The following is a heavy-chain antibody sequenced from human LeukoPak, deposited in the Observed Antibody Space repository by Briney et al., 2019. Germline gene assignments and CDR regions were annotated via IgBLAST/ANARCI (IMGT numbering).Heavy chain of an antibody. CDR1: GWSFSGYY. Sequence: PSETLSLTCAVYGWSFSGYYWSWIRQSPGKGLEWIGEINHSGSTNYNPSLKSRVTISVDTSKNQFSLKLSSVTAAGTAVYYCARVAVLRYFDWLSSISYFDYWGQGTLVTVSS. V-gene: IGHV4-34*01. CDR3: ARVAVLRYFDWLSSISYFDY. CDR2: INHSGST. J-gene: IGHJ4*02. D-gene: IGHD3-9*01.